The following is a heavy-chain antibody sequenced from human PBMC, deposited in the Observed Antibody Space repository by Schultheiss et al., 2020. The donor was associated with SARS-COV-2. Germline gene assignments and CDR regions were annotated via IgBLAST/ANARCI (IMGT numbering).Heavy chain of an antibody. D-gene: IGHD4-23*01. Sequence: SETLSLTCTVSGGSISSSSHYWGWIRQPPGKGLEWIGGIYYSGSAYYNPSLKSRVTISLDTSKNQFSLKLSSVTAADTAVYFCARPVVTASGWLDPWGQGTLVTVSS. J-gene: IGHJ5*02. V-gene: IGHV4-39*01. CDR3: ARPVVTASGWLDP. CDR2: IYYSGSA. CDR1: GGSISSSSHY.